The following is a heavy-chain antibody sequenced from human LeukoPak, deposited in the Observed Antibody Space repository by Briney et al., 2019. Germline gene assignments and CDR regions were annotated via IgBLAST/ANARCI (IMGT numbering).Heavy chain of an antibody. Sequence: ASVTVSCTASGYTFTSYGISWVRQAPGQGLEWMGWISAYNGNTNYAQKLQGRVTMTTDTSTSTAYMELRSLRSDDTAVYYCARQDRYYDFWSGYYTTNNYYYYGMDVWGQGTTVTVSS. CDR3: ARQDRYYDFWSGYYTTNNYYYYGMDV. CDR1: GYTFTSYG. CDR2: ISAYNGNT. D-gene: IGHD3-3*01. J-gene: IGHJ6*02. V-gene: IGHV1-18*01.